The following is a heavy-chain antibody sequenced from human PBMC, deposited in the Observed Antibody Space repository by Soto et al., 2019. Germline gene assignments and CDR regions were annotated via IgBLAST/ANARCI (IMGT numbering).Heavy chain of an antibody. CDR2: ISYSRST. CDR1: GGSISSYY. CDR3: GRWPPDSIASDWFDP. J-gene: IGHJ5*02. V-gene: IGHV4-59*01. D-gene: IGHD3-22*01. Sequence: SETLSLTCTVSGGSISSYYWSWIRQPPGKGLEWIGYISYSRSTNYNPSLKSRVTISVDTSKNQFSLKLSSGTAADTAAYYCGRWPPDSIASDWFDPWGQGTLLTVSS.